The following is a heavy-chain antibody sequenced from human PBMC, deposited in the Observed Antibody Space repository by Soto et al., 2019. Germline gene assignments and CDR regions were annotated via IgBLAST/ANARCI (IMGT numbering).Heavy chain of an antibody. CDR1: GFTFSDYY. D-gene: IGHD6-13*01. Sequence: GGSLRLSCAVSGFTFSDYYMSWIRQAPGKGLEWVSYISSSGSTIYYADSVKGRFTISRDNAKNSLYLQMNSLRAEDTAVYYCARDEGYDSSSWAYYYYYMDVWGKGTTVTVSS. CDR3: ARDEGYDSSSWAYYYYYMDV. CDR2: ISSSGSTI. V-gene: IGHV3-11*01. J-gene: IGHJ6*03.